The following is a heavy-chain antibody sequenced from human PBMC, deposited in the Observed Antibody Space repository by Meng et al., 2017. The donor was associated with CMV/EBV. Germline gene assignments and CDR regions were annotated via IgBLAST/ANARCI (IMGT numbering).Heavy chain of an antibody. J-gene: IGHJ1*01. CDR1: GGTFSSYA. D-gene: IGHD2-2*02. V-gene: IGHV1-69*05. CDR3: VRSYCSSTSCYIPPEYFQH. CDR2: IIPIFGTA. Sequence: SLKVSCKASGGTFSSYAISWVRQAPGQGLEWMGGIIPIFGTANYAQKFQGRVTITTDESTSTAYMELSSLRSEDTAVYYCVRSYCSSTSCYIPPEYFQHWGQGTLVTVSS.